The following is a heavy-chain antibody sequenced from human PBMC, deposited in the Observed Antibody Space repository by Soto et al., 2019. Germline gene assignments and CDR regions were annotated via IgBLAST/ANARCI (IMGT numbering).Heavy chain of an antibody. J-gene: IGHJ4*02. CDR1: GFTFSSYA. V-gene: IGHV3-23*01. Sequence: PGGSLRLSCAASGFTFSSYAMSWVRQAPGKGLEWVSAISGSGGSTYYADSVKGRFTISRDNSKNTLYLQMNSLRAEDTAVYYCAKLTSSGWYPRAYFDYWGQGTLVTVSS. CDR3: AKLTSSGWYPRAYFDY. D-gene: IGHD6-19*01. CDR2: ISGSGGST.